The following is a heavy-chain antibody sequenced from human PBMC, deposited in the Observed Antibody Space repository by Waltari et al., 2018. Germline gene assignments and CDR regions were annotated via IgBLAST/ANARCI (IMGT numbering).Heavy chain of an antibody. D-gene: IGHD1-20*01. J-gene: IGHJ5*02. Sequence: EVQLVESGGGLVQPGGSLRLSCAASGFTFSSYSMNWVRQAPGKGLEWVSYISSSSSTMYDADSVKCQFTISRNNAKDSLYLQMNSLRAEDTALYYCARAKVSPDWFDPWGQGTLVTVSS. CDR2: ISSSSSTM. V-gene: IGHV3-48*04. CDR1: GFTFSSYS. CDR3: ARAKVSPDWFDP.